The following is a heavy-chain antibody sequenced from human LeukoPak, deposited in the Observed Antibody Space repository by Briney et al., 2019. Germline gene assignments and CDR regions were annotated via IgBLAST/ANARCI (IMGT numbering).Heavy chain of an antibody. J-gene: IGHJ4*02. Sequence: GGSLRLSCAASGFTFSSYSMNWVRQAPGKGLEWVSSISSSSSYIYYADSVKGRFTISRDNAKNSPYLQMNSLRAEDTAVYYCARGSSMIVASDFDYWGQGTLVTVSS. CDR2: ISSSSSYI. CDR3: ARGSSMIVASDFDY. CDR1: GFTFSSYS. V-gene: IGHV3-21*01. D-gene: IGHD3-22*01.